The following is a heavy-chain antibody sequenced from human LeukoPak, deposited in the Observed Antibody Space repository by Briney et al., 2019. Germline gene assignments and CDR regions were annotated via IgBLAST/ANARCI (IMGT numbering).Heavy chain of an antibody. CDR3: AKDYLKGNGIYDAFDV. CDR1: GFTFNIHD. CDR2: IGSGDIT. D-gene: IGHD1-26*01. J-gene: IGHJ3*01. V-gene: IGHV3-23*01. Sequence: GGSLRLSCAASGFTFNIHDMSWLRQAPGKGLEWVSTIGSGDITYCADSVNGRFTVSRHDSKNQLYLQMNSLRAEDTALYYCAKDYLKGNGIYDAFDVWGQGTMVSVSS.